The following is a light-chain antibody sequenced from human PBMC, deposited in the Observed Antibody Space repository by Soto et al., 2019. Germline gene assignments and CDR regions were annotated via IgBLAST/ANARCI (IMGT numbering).Light chain of an antibody. V-gene: IGKV2-28*01. CDR1: QSLLHSDGYIY. CDR3: MQALQTPWT. J-gene: IGKJ1*01. CDR2: VGS. Sequence: DIVMTQSPLSLPVTPGEPASISCRSSQSLLHSDGYIYLDWYLQRPGQSPQLLICVGSNRASGVPDRFSSSGSGTHFTLTISRVEAEDFGVYYCMQALQTPWTFGQGTRVEVK.